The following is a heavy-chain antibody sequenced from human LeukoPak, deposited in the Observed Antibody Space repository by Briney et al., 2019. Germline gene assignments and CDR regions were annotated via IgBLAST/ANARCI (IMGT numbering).Heavy chain of an antibody. V-gene: IGHV3-30*02. CDR2: ILYDGSEK. CDR3: TKDLRCYYADKNSVMDEHDY. J-gene: IGHJ4*02. Sequence: GGSLRLSCAASGFTFSRFGMHWVRQAPGQGLEWVSFILYDGSEKYYADSVKGRFTISRDNSRNTLSLQMSSLRVEDTALYYCTKDLRCYYADKNSVMDEHDYWGQGTLVTVSS. CDR1: GFTFSRFG. D-gene: IGHD1-26*01.